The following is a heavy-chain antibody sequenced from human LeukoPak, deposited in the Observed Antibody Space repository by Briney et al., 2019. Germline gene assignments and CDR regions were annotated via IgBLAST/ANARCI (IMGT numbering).Heavy chain of an antibody. D-gene: IGHD4-23*01. V-gene: IGHV1-8*01. CDR3: ARKFLGSRWYYFDY. Sequence: ASVKVSCKASGYTFTSYDINWVRQATGQGLEWMGWMNPNTGNTGYAQKFQGRVTMTRDTSISTAYMELSSLRSDDTAVYYCARKFLGSRWYYFDYWGQGTLVTVSS. CDR2: MNPNTGNT. CDR1: GYTFTSYD. J-gene: IGHJ4*02.